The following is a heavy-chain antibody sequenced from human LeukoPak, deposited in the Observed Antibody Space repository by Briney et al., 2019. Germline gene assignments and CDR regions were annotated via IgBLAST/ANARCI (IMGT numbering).Heavy chain of an antibody. Sequence: ETLSLTCTVSGGSISSYYWSWIRQPPGKGLEWVSAISGSGGSTYYADSVKGRFTISRDNSKNTLYLQMNSLRAEDTAVYYCAKDQWQIDYWGQGTLVTVSS. CDR3: AKDQWQIDY. CDR2: ISGSGGST. J-gene: IGHJ4*02. CDR1: GGSISSYY. D-gene: IGHD6-19*01. V-gene: IGHV3-23*01.